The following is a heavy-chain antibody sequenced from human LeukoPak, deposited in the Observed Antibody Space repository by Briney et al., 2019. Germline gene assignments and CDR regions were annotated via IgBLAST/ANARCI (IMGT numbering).Heavy chain of an antibody. CDR3: ARDRAPKLSYDAFDI. V-gene: IGHV3-23*01. CDR1: GFTFSSYA. CDR2: ISGSGGST. D-gene: IGHD2-15*01. Sequence: GGSLRLSCAAPGFTFSSYAMSWVRQAPGKGLEWVSAISGSGGSTYYADSVKGRFTISRDNSKNTLYLQMNSLRAEDTAVYYCARDRAPKLSYDAFDIWGQGTMVTVSS. J-gene: IGHJ3*02.